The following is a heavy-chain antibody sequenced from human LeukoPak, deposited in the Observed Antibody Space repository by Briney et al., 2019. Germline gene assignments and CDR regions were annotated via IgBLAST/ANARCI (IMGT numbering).Heavy chain of an antibody. CDR3: ASAKRDLDILNL. CDR2: IYTSGST. D-gene: IGHD3-9*01. CDR1: GGSISSGSYY. V-gene: IGHV4-61*02. Sequence: SETLSLTCTVSGGSISSGSYYWSWIRQPAGKGLEWIGRIYTSGSTNYNPSLKSRVTISVDTSKNQFSLKLSSVTAADTAVYYCASAKRDLDILNLWGQGTLVTVSS. J-gene: IGHJ5*02.